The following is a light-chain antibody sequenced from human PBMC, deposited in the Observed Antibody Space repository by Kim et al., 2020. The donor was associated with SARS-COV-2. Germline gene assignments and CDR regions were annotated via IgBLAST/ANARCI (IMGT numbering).Light chain of an antibody. CDR2: DVS. Sequence: QSALTQPASVSGSPGQSITISCTGTSSDVGGYNYVSWYQQHPGKAPKLMIYDVSQRPSGVSDRFSGSKSGNTASLTISGLQAEDEAGYYCGSFTSSSTWVFGGGTKLTVL. CDR1: SSDVGGYNY. J-gene: IGLJ3*02. V-gene: IGLV2-14*03. CDR3: GSFTSSSTWV.